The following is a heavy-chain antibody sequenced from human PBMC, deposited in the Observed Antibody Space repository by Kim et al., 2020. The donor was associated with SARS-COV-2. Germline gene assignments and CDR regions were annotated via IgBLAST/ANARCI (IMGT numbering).Heavy chain of an antibody. CDR3: AKGVSVGPHYYYHYGMDV. CDR2: IKQDAYES. Sequence: GGSLRLSCAASEFTFSTSWMTWVRQAPGKGLEWVASIKQDAYESYYVDSVKGRFTISRDNAKNLLYLQMNSLRPEDTAVYYCAKGVSVGPHYYYHYGMDVWGQGTTVTVSS. D-gene: IGHD1-26*01. V-gene: IGHV3-7*03. CDR1: EFTFSTSW. J-gene: IGHJ6*02.